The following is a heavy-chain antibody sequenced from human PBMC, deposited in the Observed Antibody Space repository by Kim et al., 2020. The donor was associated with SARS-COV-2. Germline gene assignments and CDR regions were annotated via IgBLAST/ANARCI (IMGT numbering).Heavy chain of an antibody. CDR1: GFTFSSYG. Sequence: GGSLRLSCAASGFTFSSYGMNWVRQAPGKGLEWVSSISSSSSSTYYADSVKGRFTISRDNANNTLYLQMNSLRAEDTAVYYCASGVSSGWNWFDPWGQGTLVTVPS. J-gene: IGHJ5*02. D-gene: IGHD6-25*01. V-gene: IGHV3-21*01. CDR3: ASGVSSGWNWFDP. CDR2: ISSSSSST.